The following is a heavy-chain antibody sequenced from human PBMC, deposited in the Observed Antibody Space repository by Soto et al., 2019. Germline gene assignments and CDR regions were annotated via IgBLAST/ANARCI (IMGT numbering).Heavy chain of an antibody. Sequence: QVQLVQSGAEVKKPGSSVKVSCKASGGTFSSYTISWVRQAPGQGLEWMGRIIPILGIANYAQKFQGRVTITADKSTGTAYMELSSLRSEDTAVYYCARDRGSAAVAGTGYYYGMDVWGQGTTVTVSS. CDR2: IIPILGIA. D-gene: IGHD6-19*01. CDR1: GGTFSSYT. V-gene: IGHV1-69*08. CDR3: ARDRGSAAVAGTGYYYGMDV. J-gene: IGHJ6*02.